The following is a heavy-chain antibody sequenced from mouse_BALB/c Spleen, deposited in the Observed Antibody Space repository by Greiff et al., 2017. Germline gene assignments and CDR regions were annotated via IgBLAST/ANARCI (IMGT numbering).Heavy chain of an antibody. D-gene: IGHD2-1*01. CDR2: ISSGGSYT. CDR1: GFTFSSYA. CDR3: ARQGGNPGY. Sequence: EVKLVESGGGLVKPGGSLKLSCAASGFTFSSYAMSWVRQTPEKRLEWVATISSGGSYTYYPDSVKGRFTISRDNAKNTLYLQMSSLRSEDTAMYYCARQGGNPGYWGQGTTLTVSS. V-gene: IGHV5-9-3*01. J-gene: IGHJ2*01.